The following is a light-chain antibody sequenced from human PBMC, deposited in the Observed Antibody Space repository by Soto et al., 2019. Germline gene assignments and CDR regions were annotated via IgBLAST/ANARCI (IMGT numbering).Light chain of an antibody. CDR3: QQYYDTPT. Sequence: DIVMTQSPDSLAVSLGERATINCKSSRNLLYRSNGKNYLAWYQQKPGQPPKLLIYWASTRESGVPDRFSGGGSGTDFTLTINSLQAEDVAVYYCQQYYDTPTFGQGTKVEIK. CDR2: WAS. V-gene: IGKV4-1*01. CDR1: RNLLYRSNGKNY. J-gene: IGKJ1*01.